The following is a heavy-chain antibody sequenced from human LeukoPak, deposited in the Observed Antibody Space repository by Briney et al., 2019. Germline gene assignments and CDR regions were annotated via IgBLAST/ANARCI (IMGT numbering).Heavy chain of an antibody. CDR1: GLTFSDYY. CDR2: ISSSGGTI. D-gene: IGHD4-11*01. J-gene: IGHJ4*02. V-gene: IGHV3-11*01. Sequence: PGGSLTLSCAASGLTFSDYYMSWIRQTPGKGLEWVSCISSSGGTIYYADSVKGRFTISRDNAKNSLYLQMNSLRAEDTAVYYCARDRDSNYRFVSWGQGTLVTVSS. CDR3: ARDRDSNYRFVS.